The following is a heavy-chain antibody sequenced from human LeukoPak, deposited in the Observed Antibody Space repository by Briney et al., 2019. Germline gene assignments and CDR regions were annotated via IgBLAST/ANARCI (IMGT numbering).Heavy chain of an antibody. CDR3: ARGRVIAAAGTTRGDY. CDR1: GGSFSGYY. CDR2: INHSGST. Sequence: SETLSLTCAVYGGSFSGYYWSWIRQPPGKGLEWIGEINHSGSTNYNPSLKSRVTISVDTSKNQFSLKLSSVTAADTAAYYCARGRVIAAAGTTRGDYWGQGTLVTVSS. D-gene: IGHD6-13*01. V-gene: IGHV4-34*01. J-gene: IGHJ4*02.